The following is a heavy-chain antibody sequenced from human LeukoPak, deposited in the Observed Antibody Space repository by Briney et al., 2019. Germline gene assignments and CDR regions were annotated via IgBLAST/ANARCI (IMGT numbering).Heavy chain of an antibody. V-gene: IGHV3-21*01. Sequence: GGSLRLSCAASGFTFSSYSMNWVRQAPGKGLEWVSSISSSSSYIYYADSLKGRFTISRDNAKNLLYLQMNSLRAEDTAVYYCARDPLGYCSGGSCYYYYMDVWGKGTTVTVSS. D-gene: IGHD2-15*01. CDR2: ISSSSSYI. CDR1: GFTFSSYS. J-gene: IGHJ6*03. CDR3: ARDPLGYCSGGSCYYYYMDV.